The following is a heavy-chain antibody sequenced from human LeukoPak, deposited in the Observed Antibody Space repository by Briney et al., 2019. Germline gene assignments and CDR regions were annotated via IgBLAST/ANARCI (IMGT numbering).Heavy chain of an antibody. CDR3: ARVGSSGYYPYYFGY. Sequence: GGSLRLSCAASGFTFSSYSMNWVRQAPGKGLEWVSVIYSGGSTYYADSVKGRFTISRDNSKNTLYLQMNSLRAEDTAVYYCARVGSSGYYPYYFGYWGQGTLVTVSS. J-gene: IGHJ4*02. D-gene: IGHD3-22*01. V-gene: IGHV3-53*01. CDR2: IYSGGST. CDR1: GFTFSSYS.